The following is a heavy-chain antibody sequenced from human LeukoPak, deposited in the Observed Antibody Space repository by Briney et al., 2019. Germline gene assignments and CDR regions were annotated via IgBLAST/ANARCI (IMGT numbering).Heavy chain of an antibody. D-gene: IGHD6-19*01. CDR3: ARTREEWQVLDY. CDR2: ISHEGSSQ. J-gene: IGHJ4*02. Sequence: PGRSLRLSCAASGLSFGSYGMHWVRQAPGKGLEWVAVISHEGSSQYYADSVKGRFIISRGNSKNMVYLQINSLRVEDTAVYYCARTREEWQVLDYWGQGTLVTVSS. CDR1: GLSFGSYG. V-gene: IGHV3-30*03.